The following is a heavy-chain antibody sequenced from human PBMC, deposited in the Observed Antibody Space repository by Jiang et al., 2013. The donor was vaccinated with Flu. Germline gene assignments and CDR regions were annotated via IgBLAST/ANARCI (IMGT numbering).Heavy chain of an antibody. J-gene: IGHJ4*02. D-gene: IGHD2-2*01. CDR2: IRNKLYRGTT. CDR3: TRDLVRDIILIPASYFDY. Sequence: QLLESGGGLVQPGRSLRLSCTASGFRFGDYAVSRLRQAPGKGLEWVGFIRNKLYRGTTDYAASVKGRFTISRDDSKSIAYLQMSSLKTEDTAVYYCTRDLVRDIILIPASYFDYWGQGALVTVSS. V-gene: IGHV3-49*03. CDR1: GFRFGDYA.